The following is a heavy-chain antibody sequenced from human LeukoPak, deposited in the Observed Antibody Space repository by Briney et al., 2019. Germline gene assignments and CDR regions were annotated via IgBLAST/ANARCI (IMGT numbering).Heavy chain of an antibody. D-gene: IGHD4-17*01. CDR3: ATDRKGETTVTTY. CDR2: FDPEDGET. Sequence: ASVEVSCKVSGYTLTELSMHWVRQAPGKGLEWMGGFDPEDGETIYAQKFQGRVTMTEDTSTDTAYMALSSLRSEDTAVYYCATDRKGETTVTTYWGQGTLVTVSS. CDR1: GYTLTELS. V-gene: IGHV1-24*01. J-gene: IGHJ4*02.